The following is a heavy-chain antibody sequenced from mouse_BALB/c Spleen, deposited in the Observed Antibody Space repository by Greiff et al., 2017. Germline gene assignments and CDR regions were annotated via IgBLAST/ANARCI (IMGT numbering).Heavy chain of an antibody. CDR3: SVYYDYDRNMDY. V-gene: IGHV5-12-1*01. CDR1: GFAFSSYD. CDR2: ISSGGGST. Sequence: EVKLQESGGGLVKPGGSLKLSCAASGFAFSSYDMSWVRQTPGKRLEWVAYISSGGGSTYYPDTVKGRFTISRDNAKNTLYLQMSSLKSEDTAMYYCSVYYDYDRNMDYWGQGTSVTVSS. D-gene: IGHD2-4*01. J-gene: IGHJ4*01.